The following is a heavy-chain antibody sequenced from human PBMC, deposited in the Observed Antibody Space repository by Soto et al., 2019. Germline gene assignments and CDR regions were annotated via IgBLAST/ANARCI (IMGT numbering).Heavy chain of an antibody. CDR1: GFTFSSYA. Sequence: GSLRLSCAASGFTFSSYAMSWVRQAPGKGLEWVSAISGSGGSTYYADSVKGRFTISRDNSKNTLYLQMNSLRAEDTAVYYCATPEDLIAAAGTPQFDYWGQGTLVTVSS. V-gene: IGHV3-23*01. CDR3: ATPEDLIAAAGTPQFDY. J-gene: IGHJ4*02. CDR2: ISGSGGST. D-gene: IGHD6-13*01.